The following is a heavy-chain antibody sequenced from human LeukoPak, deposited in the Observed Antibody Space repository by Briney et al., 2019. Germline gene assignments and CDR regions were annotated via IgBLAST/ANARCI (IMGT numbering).Heavy chain of an antibody. CDR2: ISSSSISI. D-gene: IGHD4/OR15-4a*01. CDR3: ARDLTKLDY. Sequence: GGSLRLSCAASGFTCSSYSMNWVRQAPGKGLEWVSSISSSSISIYCANSVRGRSTISRDNAKNSLYLQMNSLRAEDTAVYYCARDLTKLDYWGQGTLLTVSS. V-gene: IGHV3-21*01. J-gene: IGHJ4*02. CDR1: GFTCSSYS.